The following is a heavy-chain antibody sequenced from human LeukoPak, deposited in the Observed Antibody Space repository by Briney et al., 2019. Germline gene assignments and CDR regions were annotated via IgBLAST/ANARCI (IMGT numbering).Heavy chain of an antibody. Sequence: ASVKVSCKASGYTLTGYYMHWVRQAPGQGLEWMGWINPNSGGTNYAQKFQGRVTMTRDTSISTAYMELSRLRSDDTAVYYCARDHTIHYYDSSGYYSIAFDIWGQGTMVTVSS. CDR3: ARDHTIHYYDSSGYYSIAFDI. CDR2: INPNSGGT. CDR1: GYTLTGYY. J-gene: IGHJ3*02. V-gene: IGHV1-2*02. D-gene: IGHD3-22*01.